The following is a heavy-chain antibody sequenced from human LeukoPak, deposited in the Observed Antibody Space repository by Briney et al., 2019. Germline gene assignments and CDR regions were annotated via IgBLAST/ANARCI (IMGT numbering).Heavy chain of an antibody. CDR2: INNDGSTT. D-gene: IGHD6-19*01. CDR3: ATAGQYRFDN. Sequence: GGSLRLSCAASGFTFSTFWMHWVRQAPGEEPVWVSRINNDGSTTNYADSVKGRFTISRDNAKNTLYLQMNSLTDDDTAVYYCATAGQYRFDNWGQGTLVTVSS. V-gene: IGHV3-74*01. J-gene: IGHJ5*02. CDR1: GFTFSTFW.